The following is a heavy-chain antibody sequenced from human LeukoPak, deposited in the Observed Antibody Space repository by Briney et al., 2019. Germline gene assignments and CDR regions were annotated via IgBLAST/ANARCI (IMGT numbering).Heavy chain of an antibody. CDR2: IRSDGSDT. D-gene: IGHD3-9*01. J-gene: IGHJ4*02. Sequence: GGSLRLSCAASGFTFSDTWMHWVRQAPGEGLVWVSRIRSDGSDTRYAESVKGRFTISRDNAKNTLYLQMNSLRAEDTAVYYCASGVLRYFDWLLGGLGYWGQGTLVTVSS. CDR3: ASGVLRYFDWLLGGLGY. V-gene: IGHV3-74*01. CDR1: GFTFSDTW.